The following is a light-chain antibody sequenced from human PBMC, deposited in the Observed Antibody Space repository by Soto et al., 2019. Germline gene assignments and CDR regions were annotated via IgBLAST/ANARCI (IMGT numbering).Light chain of an antibody. CDR1: SSDVGGYKY. V-gene: IGLV2-8*01. Sequence: QAVVTQPPSASGSPGQSVTISCTGTSSDVGGYKYVSWYQQHPGKAPKLMIYEVSKRPSGVPDRFSGSKSGNTASLTVSGLQAEDEADYYCSSYADRHNVLFGGGTKLTVL. J-gene: IGLJ2*01. CDR3: SSYADRHNVL. CDR2: EVS.